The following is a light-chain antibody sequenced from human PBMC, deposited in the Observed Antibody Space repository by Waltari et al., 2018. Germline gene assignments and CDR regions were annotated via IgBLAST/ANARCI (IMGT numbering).Light chain of an antibody. CDR3: QQYNTWPPST. Sequence: EIVLTPFPAALSVSPGERPTLSCRASQSVSSNLAWYQHKPGQPPRLLISGASTRATGVPARFSGSGSGTEFTLTISSLQSEDSAIYYCQQYNTWPPSTFGQGTKLEIK. CDR1: QSVSSN. V-gene: IGKV3-15*01. CDR2: GAS. J-gene: IGKJ2*02.